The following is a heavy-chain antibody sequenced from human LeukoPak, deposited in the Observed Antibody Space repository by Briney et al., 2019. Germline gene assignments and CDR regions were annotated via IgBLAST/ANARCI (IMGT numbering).Heavy chain of an antibody. CDR3: TTEPSITGTTKFDY. V-gene: IGHV3-48*01. J-gene: IGHJ4*02. CDR1: GFTFSTYG. Sequence: PGGSLRLSCAASGFTFSTYGMNWVRQAPGKGLEWVSYFSDSRSTIYYADSVKGRFTISRDNAQNSLYLQMNSLKTEDTAVYYCTTEPSITGTTKFDYWGQGTLVTVSS. CDR2: FSDSRSTI. D-gene: IGHD1-7*01.